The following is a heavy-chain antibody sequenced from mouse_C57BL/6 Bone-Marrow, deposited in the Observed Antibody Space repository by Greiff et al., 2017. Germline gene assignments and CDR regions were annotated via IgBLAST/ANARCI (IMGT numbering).Heavy chain of an antibody. J-gene: IGHJ1*03. CDR1: GFTFSDAW. CDR3: TMGPYYYGSSKVDWYFDV. V-gene: IGHV6-6*01. Sequence: EVKLVESGGGLVQPGGSMKLSCAASGFTFSDAWMDWVRQSPEKGLEWVAEIRNKANNHETSYAESGQGRFTISSDDSKSGVYLKMICLRAADTGIYYCTMGPYYYGSSKVDWYFDVWGTGTTVTVSS. CDR2: IRNKANNHET. D-gene: IGHD1-1*01.